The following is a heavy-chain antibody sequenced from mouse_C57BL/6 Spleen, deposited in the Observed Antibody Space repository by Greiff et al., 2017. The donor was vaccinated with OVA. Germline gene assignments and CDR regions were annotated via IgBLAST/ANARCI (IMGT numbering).Heavy chain of an antibody. D-gene: IGHD2-3*01. J-gene: IGHJ2*01. V-gene: IGHV1-53*01. CDR2: INPSNGGT. CDR1: GYTFTSYW. CDR3: ARSAGYDGYYVPTGFDY. Sequence: QVQLKEPGTELVKPGASVKLSCKASGYTFTSYWMHWVKQRPGQGLEWIGNINPSNGGTNYNEKFKSKATLTVDKSSSTAYMQLSSLTSEDSAVYYCARSAGYDGYYVPTGFDYWGQGTTLTVSS.